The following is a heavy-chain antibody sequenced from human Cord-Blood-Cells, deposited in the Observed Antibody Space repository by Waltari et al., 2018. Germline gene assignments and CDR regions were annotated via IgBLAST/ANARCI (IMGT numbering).Heavy chain of an antibody. CDR3: ARQDSSSWYWFDP. J-gene: IGHJ5*02. Sequence: QLQLQESGPGLVKPSETLSLTCTVSGGSISSSSYYWGWIRTPPGMGLEWIGSIYYRGITDYTPSLKRRFTISVDTSKNHFSLKLSSVTAADTAVYYCARQDSSSWYWFDPWGQGTLVTVSS. CDR1: GGSISSSSYY. D-gene: IGHD6-13*01. CDR2: IYYRGIT. V-gene: IGHV4-39*07.